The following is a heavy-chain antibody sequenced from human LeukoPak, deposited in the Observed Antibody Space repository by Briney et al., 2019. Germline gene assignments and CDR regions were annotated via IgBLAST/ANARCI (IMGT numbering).Heavy chain of an antibody. J-gene: IGHJ4*02. CDR1: GYTFTGYY. Sequence: VASVKVSCKASGYTFTGYYMHWVRQAPGQGLEWMGWINPNSGGTNYAQKFQGRVTMTRDTSISTAYMELSRLRSDDTAVYYCAREGVIVVAPLDYWGQGTLVTVSS. V-gene: IGHV1-2*02. CDR3: AREGVIVVAPLDY. CDR2: INPNSGGT. D-gene: IGHD3-22*01.